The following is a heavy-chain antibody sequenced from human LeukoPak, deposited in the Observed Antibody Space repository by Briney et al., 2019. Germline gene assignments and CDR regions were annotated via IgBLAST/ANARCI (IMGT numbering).Heavy chain of an antibody. V-gene: IGHV6-1*01. J-gene: IGHJ3*02. D-gene: IGHD3-22*01. CDR2: TYYRSKWYN. Sequence: SQTLSLTCAISGDSVSSNSAAWNWIRQSPSRGLEWLGRTYYRSKWYNDYAVSVKSRITINPDTSKNQFSLQLNSVTPEDTAVYYCARVGGDTYYYDSSGYYRPKDAFDIWAKGQWSPSLQ. CDR3: ARVGGDTYYYDSSGYYRPKDAFDI. CDR1: GDSVSSNSAA.